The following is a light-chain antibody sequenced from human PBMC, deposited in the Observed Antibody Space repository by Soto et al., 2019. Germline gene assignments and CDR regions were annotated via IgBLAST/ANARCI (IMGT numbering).Light chain of an antibody. J-gene: IGKJ1*01. CDR1: QSVTGSS. Sequence: ETVLTQSPGTLSLSPGDIATLSCRASQSVTGSSLAWYQQKPGQAPRLLISDASTRASGIPDRFRGSGFGTDFSLTISRLEPEDFAAYYCQQYGTAPRTFGRGTKVDIK. V-gene: IGKV3-20*01. CDR3: QQYGTAPRT. CDR2: DAS.